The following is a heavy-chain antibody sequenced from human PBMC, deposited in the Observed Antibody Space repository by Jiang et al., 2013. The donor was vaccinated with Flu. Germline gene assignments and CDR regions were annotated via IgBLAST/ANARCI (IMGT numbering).Heavy chain of an antibody. CDR3: ARTYRSGNYFNYNGFDV. CDR2: IYSGGTI. Sequence: QLVESGGGLIQPGGSLSLSCAVSGFTVSSKFMSWVRQAPGKGLEWVSIIYSGGTIYYAEVVQGRFTISGDDSKNMVYLQMNSLRAEDTAVYYCARTYRSGNYFNYNGFDVWGQGTMVTVSS. J-gene: IGHJ3*01. D-gene: IGHD3-10*01. CDR1: GFTVSSKF. V-gene: IGHV3-53*01.